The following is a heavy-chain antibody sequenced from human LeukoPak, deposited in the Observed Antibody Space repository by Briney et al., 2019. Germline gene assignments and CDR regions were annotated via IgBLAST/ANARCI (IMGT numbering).Heavy chain of an antibody. D-gene: IGHD3-10*01. J-gene: IGHJ4*02. CDR2: ISSSSSYI. CDR3: ARAGAHYYGSGSAFDY. CDR1: GFTFSSYS. Sequence: PGGFLRLSYAASGFTFSSYSMNWVRQAPGKGLEWVSSISSSSSYIYYADSVKGRFTISRDNAKNSLYLQMNSLRAEDTAVYYCARAGAHYYGSGSAFDYWGQGTLVTVSS. V-gene: IGHV3-21*01.